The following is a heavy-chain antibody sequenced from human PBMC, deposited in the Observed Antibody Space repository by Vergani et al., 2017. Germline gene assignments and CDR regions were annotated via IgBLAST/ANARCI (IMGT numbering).Heavy chain of an antibody. CDR3: RVIATATMSPFDI. J-gene: IGHJ3*02. Sequence: QVQLQQWGAGLLKPSETLSLTCAVYGGSFSGYYWSWIRQPPGKGLEWIGEINHSGSTNYNPSLKSRVTISVDTSKNQFSLKMSSVTAADTAVDYCRVIATATMSPFDIWGQGTMVTVSS. CDR2: INHSGST. V-gene: IGHV4-34*01. D-gene: IGHD6-13*01. CDR1: GGSFSGYY.